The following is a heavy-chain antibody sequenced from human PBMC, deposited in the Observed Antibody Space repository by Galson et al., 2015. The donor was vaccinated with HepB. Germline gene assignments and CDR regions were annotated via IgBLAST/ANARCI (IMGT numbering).Heavy chain of an antibody. J-gene: IGHJ5*02. Sequence: SVKVSCKASGYTFSNYGITWGRQAPGQGLEWMGWISGYNGHTDYAQKFQGRVTLTTDTATTTAYMELTSLTSDDTAIYYCAKDGQEGNCFDPWGQGTLVTVSS. CDR3: AKDGQEGNCFDP. CDR2: ISGYNGHT. CDR1: GYTFSNYG. V-gene: IGHV1-18*04.